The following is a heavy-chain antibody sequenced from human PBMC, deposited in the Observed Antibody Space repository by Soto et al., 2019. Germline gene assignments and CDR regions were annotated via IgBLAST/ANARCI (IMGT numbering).Heavy chain of an antibody. CDR1: GGSISSGGYS. CDR3: ARRWGRVFDY. Sequence: SETLSLTCAVSGGSISSGGYSWSWIRQPPGKGLEWIGYIYYSGSTNYNPSLKSRVTISVDTSKNQFPLKLSSVTAADTAVYYCARRWGRVFDYWGQGTLVTVSS. V-gene: IGHV4-61*08. J-gene: IGHJ4*02. D-gene: IGHD1-26*01. CDR2: IYYSGST.